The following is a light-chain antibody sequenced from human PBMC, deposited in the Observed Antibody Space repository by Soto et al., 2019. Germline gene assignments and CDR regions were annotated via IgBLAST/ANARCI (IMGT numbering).Light chain of an antibody. J-gene: IGLJ7*01. CDR1: SSDVGSSNY. CDR2: DVA. CDR3: CAYAGSDTLI. V-gene: IGLV2-11*01. Sequence: QSAPTQPRSVSGSPGQTVTIACTGSSSDVGSSNYMSGYQQHPGEAPKLVIYDVAQRPSGVPDRLSGSRSGKTASLTISGLQPDDEADYYCCAYAGSDTLIFGSGTQLTVL.